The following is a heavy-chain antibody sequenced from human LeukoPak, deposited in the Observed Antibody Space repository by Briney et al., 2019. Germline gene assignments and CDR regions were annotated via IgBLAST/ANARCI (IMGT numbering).Heavy chain of an antibody. J-gene: IGHJ5*02. CDR1: GYTFTTYG. CDR3: ARSGIGTSTWFPLVSGWFDP. CDR2: ISAYNGNT. Sequence: ASMKVSCKASGYTFTTYGISWVRQAPGQGLEWMGWISAYNGNTNYAQKFQGRVTMTTDTSTSTVYMELRSLRSDDTAVYYCARSGIGTSTWFPLVSGWFDPWGQGTQVTVSS. V-gene: IGHV1-18*01. D-gene: IGHD2-2*01.